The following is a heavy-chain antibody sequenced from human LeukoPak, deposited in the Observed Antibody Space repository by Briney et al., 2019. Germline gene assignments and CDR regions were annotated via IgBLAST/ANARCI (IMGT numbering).Heavy chain of an antibody. CDR3: ARLLMGGGSGYYVEYGMDV. CDR1: GFTFSSYW. D-gene: IGHD3-22*01. J-gene: IGHJ6*02. Sequence: PGGSLRLSCAASGFTFSSYWMSWVRQAPGKGLEWVSVIYSGGSTYYADSVKGRFTISRDNSKNTLYLQMNSLRAEDTAVYYCARLLMGGGSGYYVEYGMDVWGQGTTVTVSS. V-gene: IGHV3-66*01. CDR2: IYSGGST.